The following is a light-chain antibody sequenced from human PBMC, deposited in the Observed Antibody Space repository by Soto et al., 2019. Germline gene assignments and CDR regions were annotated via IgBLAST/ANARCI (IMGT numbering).Light chain of an antibody. J-gene: IGKJ3*01. Sequence: EIVLTQSPGTLSLSPGERATLSCRASQSVSSTYLAWYQQKPGQAPRLLISGASSRATGIPDRFSGSGSGTDFTLTVSRLEPEDFAVYYCQQYGSSPFTFGPGTKVDIK. CDR3: QQYGSSPFT. CDR1: QSVSSTY. V-gene: IGKV3-20*01. CDR2: GAS.